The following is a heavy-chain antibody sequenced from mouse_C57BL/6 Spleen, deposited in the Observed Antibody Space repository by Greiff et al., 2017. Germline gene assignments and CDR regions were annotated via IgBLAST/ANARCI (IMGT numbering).Heavy chain of an antibody. CDR1: GYTFTSYW. J-gene: IGHJ1*03. V-gene: IGHV1-74*01. D-gene: IGHD1-1*01. CDR3: AITTVVATGYFDV. Sequence: VKLQQPGAELVKPGASVKVSCKASGYTFTSYWMHWVKQRPGQGLEWIGRIHPSDSDTNYNQKFKGKATLTVDKSSSTADMQLSSLTSEDSAVYYCAITTVVATGYFDVWGTGTTVTVSS. CDR2: IHPSDSDT.